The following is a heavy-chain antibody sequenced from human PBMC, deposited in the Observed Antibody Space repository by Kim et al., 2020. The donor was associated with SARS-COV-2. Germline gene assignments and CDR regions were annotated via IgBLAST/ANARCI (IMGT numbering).Heavy chain of an antibody. J-gene: IGHJ6*03. Sequence: SETLSLTCAVSGGSISSGGYSWSWIRQPPGKGLEWIGYIYHSGSTYYNPSLKSRVTISVDRSKNQFSLKLSSVTAADTAVYYCARTNSDDYYYYYMDVWGKGTTVAVSS. CDR1: GGSISSGGYS. V-gene: IGHV4-30-2*01. CDR2: IYHSGST. CDR3: ARTNSDDYYYYYMDV. D-gene: IGHD3-10*01.